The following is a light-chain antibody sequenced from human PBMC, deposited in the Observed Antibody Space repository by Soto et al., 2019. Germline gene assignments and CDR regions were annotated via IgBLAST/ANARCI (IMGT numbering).Light chain of an antibody. CDR3: QQYGPCTGT. J-gene: IGKJ1*01. CDR2: QAS. CDR1: QSITNW. Sequence: DIQMTQSPSTLSASVGDRVTITCRASQSITNWLAWYQQKAGKAPNLLIYQASTLESGVPSRFSGSGSGTDFTLTISSLQPDDFATYYCQQYGPCTGTFGPGTKVEIK. V-gene: IGKV1-5*03.